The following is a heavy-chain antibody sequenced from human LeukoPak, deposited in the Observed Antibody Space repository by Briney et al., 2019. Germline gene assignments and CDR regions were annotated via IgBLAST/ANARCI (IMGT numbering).Heavy chain of an antibody. CDR1: RYTFTGYY. CDR3: ARYSGSYSDAGAYFDY. D-gene: IGHD1-26*01. V-gene: IGHV1-2*06. Sequence: ASVKVSCKASRYTFTGYYMHWVRQAPGQGLEWMGRINPNSGGTNYAQKFQGSVTMTRDTSISTAYMELCRLRSDDTAVYYCARYSGSYSDAGAYFDYWGQGTLVTVSS. J-gene: IGHJ4*02. CDR2: INPNSGGT.